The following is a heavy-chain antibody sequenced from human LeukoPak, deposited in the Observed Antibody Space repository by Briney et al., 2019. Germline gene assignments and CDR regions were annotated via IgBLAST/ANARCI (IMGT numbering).Heavy chain of an antibody. CDR1: GFTFSSYA. Sequence: PGGSLRLSCAASGFTFSSYAMSWVRQAPGKGLELVSAISGSGGSTYYADSVKGRFTISRDNSKNTLYLQMNSLRAEDTAVYYCAKDRSPWSTTSTPGYWGQGTLVAVSS. J-gene: IGHJ4*02. CDR2: ISGSGGST. V-gene: IGHV3-23*01. D-gene: IGHD2/OR15-2a*01. CDR3: AKDRSPWSTTSTPGY.